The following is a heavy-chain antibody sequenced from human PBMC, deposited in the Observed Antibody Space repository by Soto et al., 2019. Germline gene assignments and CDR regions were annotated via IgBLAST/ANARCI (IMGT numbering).Heavy chain of an antibody. Sequence: ASVKVSCKASGYTFTSYGISWVRQAPGQGLEWMGWISAYNGNTNYAQKLQGRVTMTTDTSTSTAYMGLRSLGSDDTAVYYCARGRITIFGVVIRGFDYWGQGTLVTVSS. D-gene: IGHD3-3*01. J-gene: IGHJ4*02. V-gene: IGHV1-18*01. CDR3: ARGRITIFGVVIRGFDY. CDR2: ISAYNGNT. CDR1: GYTFTSYG.